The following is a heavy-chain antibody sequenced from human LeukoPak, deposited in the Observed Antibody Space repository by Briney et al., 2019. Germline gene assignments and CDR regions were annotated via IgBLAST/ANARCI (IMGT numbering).Heavy chain of an antibody. D-gene: IGHD3-22*01. CDR1: GFTVSSYY. CDR2: IYSGGST. V-gene: IGHV3-53*01. J-gene: IGHJ4*02. Sequence: GGSLRLSCAASGFTVSSYYMTWVRQAPGKGLEWVSVIYSGGSTYYADSVKGRFTISRDNSKNTLCLQMSSLRAEDTAVYYCARDSGYYDTSPPDWGQGTLVTVSS. CDR3: ARDSGYYDTSPPD.